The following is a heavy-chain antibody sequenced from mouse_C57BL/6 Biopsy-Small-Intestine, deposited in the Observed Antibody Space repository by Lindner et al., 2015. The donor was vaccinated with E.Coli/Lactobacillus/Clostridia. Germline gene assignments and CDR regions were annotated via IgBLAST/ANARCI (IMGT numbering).Heavy chain of an antibody. D-gene: IGHD2-12*01. J-gene: IGHJ4*01. CDR3: ATSRRYCSGGLCYSNYFDF. CDR1: GSSFTSHA. Sequence: SVKVSCKISGSSFTSHALGWVRQAPGQGLVWLGTIVPVFGLVDYAQEFQDRVTITADTSASTSFLEVNSLTSDDTAAYFCATSRRYCSGGLCYSNYFDFWGQGTQVTVSS. V-gene: IGHV1-77*01. CDR2: IVPVFGLV.